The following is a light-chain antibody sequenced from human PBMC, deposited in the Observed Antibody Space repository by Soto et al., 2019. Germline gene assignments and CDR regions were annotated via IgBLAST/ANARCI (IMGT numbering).Light chain of an antibody. CDR1: SSDIGGYNY. Sequence: QSALTQPASVSGSLGQSITISCTGTSSDIGGYNYVSWYQQHPGKAPKLMIYEVTNRPSGLSNRFSGSKSGNTASLTISGLQAEDEADYYCSSYTDSSTYVFGTGTKVTVL. J-gene: IGLJ1*01. CDR2: EVT. CDR3: SSYTDSSTYV. V-gene: IGLV2-14*01.